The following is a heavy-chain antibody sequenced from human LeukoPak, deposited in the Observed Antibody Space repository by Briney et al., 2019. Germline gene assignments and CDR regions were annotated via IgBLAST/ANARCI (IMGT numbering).Heavy chain of an antibody. J-gene: IGHJ4*02. CDR3: ATFGVIVRNNYLDY. Sequence: PGGSLRLSCVGSGFIFRSYAVTWVRQAPGKGLDWVSSITANGDTTYYADSVKGRFTISRDNSKTTLYLQMSSLRAEDTAVYYCATFGVIVRNNYLDYWGQGALVAVSS. CDR1: GFIFRSYA. CDR2: ITANGDTT. D-gene: IGHD3-3*01. V-gene: IGHV3-23*01.